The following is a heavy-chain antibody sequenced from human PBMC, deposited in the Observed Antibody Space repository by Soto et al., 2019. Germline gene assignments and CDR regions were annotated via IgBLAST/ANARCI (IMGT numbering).Heavy chain of an antibody. CDR1: GFTVSSHY. D-gene: IGHD1-1*01. Sequence: HPGGSLRLSCAASGFTVSSHYMGWVRQAPGKGLEWVSIIYSGGGTYYADSVRGRFTISRDNSKNTLYLQMNSLRAEDTAVYYCARGAGTSRHFDYWGQGTLVTVSS. CDR2: IYSGGGT. J-gene: IGHJ4*02. V-gene: IGHV3-53*01. CDR3: ARGAGTSRHFDY.